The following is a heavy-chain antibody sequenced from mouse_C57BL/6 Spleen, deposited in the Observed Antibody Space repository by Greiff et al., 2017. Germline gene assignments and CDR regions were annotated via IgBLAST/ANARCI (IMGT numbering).Heavy chain of an antibody. J-gene: IGHJ3*01. CDR3: TRVDYDGYLGTY. CDR2: ISSGGDYI. CDR1: GFTFSSYA. Sequence: EVQVVEFGEGLVKPGGSLKLSCAASGFTFSSYAMSWVRQTPEKRLEWVAYISSGGDYIYYADTVKGRFTISRDNARNTLYLQMSSLKSEDTAMYYCTRVDYDGYLGTYWGQGTLVTVSA. V-gene: IGHV5-9-1*02. D-gene: IGHD2-3*01.